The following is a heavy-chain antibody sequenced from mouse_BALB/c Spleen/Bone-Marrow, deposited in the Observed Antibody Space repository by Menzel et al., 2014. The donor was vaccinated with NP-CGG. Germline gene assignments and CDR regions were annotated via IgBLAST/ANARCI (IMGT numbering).Heavy chain of an antibody. V-gene: IGHV7-3*02. J-gene: IGHJ4*01. CDR2: TRNKAYGYTT. CDR3: ARFPMDY. Sequence: DVQLVESGGGLVQPGGSLRLSCTTSGFTFXDYYMSWVRQPPGKALEWLAFTRNKAYGYTTEYSASVRGRFTISRDNSQSILDLQMNTLRAEDSATYYCARFPMDYWGQGTSVTVSS. CDR1: GFTFXDYY.